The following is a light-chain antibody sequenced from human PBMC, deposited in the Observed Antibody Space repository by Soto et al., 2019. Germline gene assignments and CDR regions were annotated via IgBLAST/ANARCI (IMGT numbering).Light chain of an antibody. CDR2: GAS. CDR3: QQYNNWPLT. Sequence: EIMMTQSPATLSVSPGERATLSCRASQSVSINLAWYQQRPGQAPRLLIYGASIRATGIPARFSGSGSGTEFTLTISSLQSEDFAVYYCQQYNNWPLTFGGGTKVEIK. V-gene: IGKV3D-15*01. J-gene: IGKJ4*01. CDR1: QSVSIN.